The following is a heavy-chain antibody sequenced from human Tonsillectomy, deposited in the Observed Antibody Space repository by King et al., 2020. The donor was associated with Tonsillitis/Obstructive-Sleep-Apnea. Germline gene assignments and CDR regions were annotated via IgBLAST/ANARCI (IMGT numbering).Heavy chain of an antibody. D-gene: IGHD3-3*01. V-gene: IGHV3-9*01. CDR2: ISWNSGSI. CDR1: GFTFDDYA. J-gene: IGHJ4*02. Sequence: VQLVESGGGLVQPGRSLRLSCAASGFTFDDYAMHWVRQAPGKGLEWVSGISWNSGSIGYADSVKGRFTISRDNAKNSLYLQMNSLRAEDTALYYCAKDNDYDFWSGYLFDYWGQGTLVTVSS. CDR3: AKDNDYDFWSGYLFDY.